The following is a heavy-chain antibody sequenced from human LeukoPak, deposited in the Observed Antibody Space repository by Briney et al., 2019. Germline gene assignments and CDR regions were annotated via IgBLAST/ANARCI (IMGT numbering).Heavy chain of an antibody. Sequence: GASVKVSCKASGYTFTSYAIHWVRQAPGQRLEWMGWISAGNGNTKYSQNFQGRVTFISNTSATTAFMELSSLRSEDTAVYYCARSHSSSSLYPGDYWGQGTLVTVSS. CDR3: ARSHSSSSLYPGDY. D-gene: IGHD6-6*01. V-gene: IGHV1-3*01. J-gene: IGHJ4*02. CDR2: ISAGNGNT. CDR1: GYTFTSYA.